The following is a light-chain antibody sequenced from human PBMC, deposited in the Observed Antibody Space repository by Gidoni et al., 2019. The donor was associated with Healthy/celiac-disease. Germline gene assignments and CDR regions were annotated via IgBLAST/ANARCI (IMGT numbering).Light chain of an antibody. Sequence: DVVMTQSPLYLPVTPGEPASISCRSSQSLLHSNGYNYLDWYLQKPGQSPQLLIYLGSNRASGAPDSFSGSGSGTDFTLKISRVEAEDVGVYYCMQALQTPNTFGQGTRLEIK. CDR1: QSLLHSNGYNY. CDR2: LGS. CDR3: MQALQTPNT. V-gene: IGKV2-28*01. J-gene: IGKJ5*01.